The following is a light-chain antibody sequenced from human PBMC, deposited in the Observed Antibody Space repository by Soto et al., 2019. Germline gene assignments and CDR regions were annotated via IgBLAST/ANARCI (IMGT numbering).Light chain of an antibody. CDR3: TSYAGSNTHV. CDR1: SSDVGGYNY. J-gene: IGLJ1*01. Sequence: QSVLTQPPSASGSPGRSVTISCTGTSSDVGGYNYVSWYQQHPGKAPKLMIYEVSKRPSGVPDRFSGSKSGNTASLTVSGLQADDEADYYCTSYAGSNTHVFGTGTKLTVL. CDR2: EVS. V-gene: IGLV2-8*01.